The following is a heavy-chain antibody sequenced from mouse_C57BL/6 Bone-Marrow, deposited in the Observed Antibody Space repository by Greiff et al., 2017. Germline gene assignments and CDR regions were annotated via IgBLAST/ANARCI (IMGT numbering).Heavy chain of an antibody. CDR1: GFTFSDFY. D-gene: IGHD3-2*02. J-gene: IGHJ3*01. V-gene: IGHV7-1*01. CDR2: SRNKANDYTT. Sequence: EVQGVESGGGLVQSGRSLRLSCATSGFTFSDFYMEWVRQAPGKGLEWIAASRNKANDYTTEYSASVKGRFIVSRDTSQSIPYLQMNALRAEDTAIYYCARDGVDSSGPAWFAYWGQGTLVTVSA. CDR3: ARDGVDSSGPAWFAY.